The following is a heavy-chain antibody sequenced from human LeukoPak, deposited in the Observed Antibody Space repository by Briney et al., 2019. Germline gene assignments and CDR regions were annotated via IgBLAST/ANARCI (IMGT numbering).Heavy chain of an antibody. V-gene: IGHV3-33*01. CDR2: IWYDGSNK. J-gene: IGHJ4*02. D-gene: IGHD5-12*01. Sequence: PGGSLRLSCAASGFTFSSYGMHWVRQAPGKGLEWVAVIWYDGSNKYYADSVKGRFTISRDNSKNTLYLQMNSLRAEDTAVYYCSRASGYSGYDYPYWGQGTLVTVSP. CDR3: SRASGYSGYDYPY. CDR1: GFTFSSYG.